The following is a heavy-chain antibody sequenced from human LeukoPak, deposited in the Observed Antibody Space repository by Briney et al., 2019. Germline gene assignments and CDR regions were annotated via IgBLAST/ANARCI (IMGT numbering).Heavy chain of an antibody. J-gene: IGHJ4*02. V-gene: IGHV3-33*01. D-gene: IGHD5-18*01. CDR2: IWFDGSNQ. CDR1: GFTFSSYG. Sequence: GGSLRLSCAASGFTFSSYGMHWVRQAPGKGLEWVAVIWFDGSNQYYADSVKGRFTISRDNSKNTLYLEMNRLRDEDTAVFYCAREERGYSYALLYWGQGTLVTVSS. CDR3: AREERGYSYALLY.